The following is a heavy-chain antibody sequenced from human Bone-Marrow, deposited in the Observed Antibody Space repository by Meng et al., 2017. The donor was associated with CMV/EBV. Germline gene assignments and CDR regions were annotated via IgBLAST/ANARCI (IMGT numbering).Heavy chain of an antibody. D-gene: IGHD6-13*01. J-gene: IGHJ4*02. CDR1: GISFTSYS. Sequence: QVQLVRSGAEVKTPGSSVKVSCKASGISFTSYSITWVRQAPGQGLEWMGGIIPVFGTVNYAQKFQGRVTITADESTNTAFMELTSLTSEDTALYYCARGTWLAWYLCDYWGQGTLVTVSS. CDR3: ARGTWLAWYLCDY. CDR2: IIPVFGTV. V-gene: IGHV1-69*01.